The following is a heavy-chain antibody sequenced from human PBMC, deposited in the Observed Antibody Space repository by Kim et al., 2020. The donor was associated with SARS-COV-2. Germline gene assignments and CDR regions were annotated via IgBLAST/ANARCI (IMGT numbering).Heavy chain of an antibody. Sequence: SVKVSCKASGCTFSSYAISWVRQAPGQGLEWMGGIIPIFGTANYAQKFQGRVTITADESTSTAYMELSSLRSEDTAVYSCASQMYYDFWSGYLAAFDIWGQGTMVTVSS. CDR3: ASQMYYDFWSGYLAAFDI. J-gene: IGHJ3*02. V-gene: IGHV1-69*13. CDR1: GCTFSSYA. D-gene: IGHD3-3*01. CDR2: IIPIFGTA.